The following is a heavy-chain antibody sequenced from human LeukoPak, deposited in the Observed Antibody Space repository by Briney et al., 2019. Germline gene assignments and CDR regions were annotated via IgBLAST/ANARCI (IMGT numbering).Heavy chain of an antibody. J-gene: IGHJ4*02. CDR3: ARDLIGIVGAPDY. V-gene: IGHV4-34*01. D-gene: IGHD1-26*01. CDR2: INHSGST. CDR1: GGSFSGYY. Sequence: PSETLSLTCAVYGGSFSGYYWSWIRQPPGKGLEWIGEINHSGSTNYNPSLKSRVTISVDTSKNKFSLKLSSVTAADTAVYYCARDLIGIVGAPDYWGQGTLVTVSS.